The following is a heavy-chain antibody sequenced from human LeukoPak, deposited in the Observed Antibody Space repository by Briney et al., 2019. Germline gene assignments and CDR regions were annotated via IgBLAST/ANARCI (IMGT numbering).Heavy chain of an antibody. J-gene: IGHJ4*02. V-gene: IGHV3-48*01. CDR2: ISSSSSTI. CDR3: TTQRGTAMVTSISLW. D-gene: IGHD5-18*01. CDR1: GFTFSSYS. Sequence: GGSLRLSCAASGFTFSSYSMNWVRQAPGKGLEWVSYISSSSSTIYYADSVKGRFTISRDNAKNSLYLQMNSLRAEDTAVYYCTTQRGTAMVTSISLWWGQGTLVTVSS.